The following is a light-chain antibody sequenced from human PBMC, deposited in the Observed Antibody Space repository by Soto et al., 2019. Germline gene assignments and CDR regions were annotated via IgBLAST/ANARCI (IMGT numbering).Light chain of an antibody. J-gene: IGKJ2*01. Sequence: DIVLTQSPGTLSLSPGERATLTCRASQSVNNNYLSWYQQKPGQAPRLLIYGASSRAAGIPDRFSGSGSGTDFPLTSSRLEHEDVAVYYRQQYSYSPTFGQGTKLEIK. CDR2: GAS. V-gene: IGKV3-20*01. CDR1: QSVNNNY. CDR3: QQYSYSPT.